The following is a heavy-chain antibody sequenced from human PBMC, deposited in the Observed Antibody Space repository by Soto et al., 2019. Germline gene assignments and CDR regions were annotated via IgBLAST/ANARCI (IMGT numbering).Heavy chain of an antibody. V-gene: IGHV4-34*01. CDR3: ARGLGEIVVVPAARGYSYGYRSYFDY. CDR2: INHSGST. D-gene: IGHD2-2*01. Sequence: SESLSLTCAVYGGSFSGYYWSWIRQPPGKGLEWIGEINHSGSTNYNPSLKSRVTISVDTSKNQFSLKLSSVTAADTAVYYCARGLGEIVVVPAARGYSYGYRSYFDYWGQGTQVTVSS. CDR1: GGSFSGYY. J-gene: IGHJ4*02.